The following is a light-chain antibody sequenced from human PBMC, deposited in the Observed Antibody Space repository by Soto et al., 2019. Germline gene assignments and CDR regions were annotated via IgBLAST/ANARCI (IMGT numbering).Light chain of an antibody. J-gene: IGLJ3*02. CDR1: SSDVGAYNY. Sequence: QSVLTQPPSASGSPGQSVTISCTGTSSDVGAYNYVFWYQQHPCKAPKLIISEVTKRPSGVPDRFSGSKSGNTASLTVTGLQAEDEADYYCSSYAGSNNPWVFGGGNKLPVL. V-gene: IGLV2-8*01. CDR2: EVT. CDR3: SSYAGSNNPWV.